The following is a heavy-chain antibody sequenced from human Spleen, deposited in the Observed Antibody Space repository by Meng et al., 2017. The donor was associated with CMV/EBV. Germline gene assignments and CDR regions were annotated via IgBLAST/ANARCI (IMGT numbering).Heavy chain of an antibody. D-gene: IGHD3-3*01. CDR3: ARKRSFWSGFGYYYYGMDV. Sequence: ASVKVSCKASGYTFTSYDISWVRQATGQGLEWMGWMNPNSGNTGYAQKFQGRVTVTRNTSISTAYMELSSPRSEDTAVYYCARKRSFWSGFGYYYYGMDVWGQGTTVTVSS. CDR2: MNPNSGNT. J-gene: IGHJ6*02. V-gene: IGHV1-8*01. CDR1: GYTFTSYD.